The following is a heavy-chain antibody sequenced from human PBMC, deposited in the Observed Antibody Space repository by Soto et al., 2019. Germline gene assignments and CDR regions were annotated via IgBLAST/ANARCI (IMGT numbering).Heavy chain of an antibody. D-gene: IGHD3-10*01. Sequence: GGSLRLSCAASGFTFSSYGMHWVRQAPGKGLEWVAVIWYDGSNKYYADSVKGRFTISRDNSKNTLYLQMNSLRAEDTAVYYCARATGLLWFGGFDYWGQGTLVTVSS. CDR1: GFTFSSYG. V-gene: IGHV3-33*01. CDR2: IWYDGSNK. CDR3: ARATGLLWFGGFDY. J-gene: IGHJ4*02.